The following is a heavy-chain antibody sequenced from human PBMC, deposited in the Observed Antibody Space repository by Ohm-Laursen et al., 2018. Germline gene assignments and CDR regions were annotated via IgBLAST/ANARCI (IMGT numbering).Heavy chain of an antibody. CDR1: GFTVSSNY. J-gene: IGHJ4*02. Sequence: SLRLSCTASGFTVSSNYMSWVHQAPGKGLEWVSYISSGSLSIYYADSVKGRFTISRDNAKNSLYLQMNSLRAEDTAVYYCVRDDGRSGYYWGQGTLVTVSS. CDR2: ISSGSLSI. D-gene: IGHD3-3*01. V-gene: IGHV3-48*04. CDR3: VRDDGRSGYY.